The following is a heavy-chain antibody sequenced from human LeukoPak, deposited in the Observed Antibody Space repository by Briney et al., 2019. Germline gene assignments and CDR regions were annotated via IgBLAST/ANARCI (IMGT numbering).Heavy chain of an antibody. CDR1: GFTFSSYA. CDR2: ISDSGGST. CDR3: TKVAVVGDAFDI. V-gene: IGHV3-23*01. D-gene: IGHD6-19*01. Sequence: GGSLRLSCAASGFTFSSYAMSWVRQAPGKGLEWVSAISDSGGSTYYADSVKGRFTISSDNSKSTLYLQMNSLRAEDTAVYYRTKVAVVGDAFDIWGQGTMVTVSS. J-gene: IGHJ3*02.